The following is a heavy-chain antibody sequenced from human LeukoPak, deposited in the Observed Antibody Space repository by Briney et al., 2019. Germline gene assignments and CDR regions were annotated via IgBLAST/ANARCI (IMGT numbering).Heavy chain of an antibody. CDR1: GYSFTSYW. CDR3: AITGTTFDYGMDV. CDR2: IHPGDSDT. J-gene: IGHJ6*02. V-gene: IGHV5-51*01. D-gene: IGHD1-7*01. Sequence: GESLKISCKGSGYSFTSYWIGWVRQMPGKGLEWMGIIHPGDSDTRYSPSFQGQVTISADKSISTAYLQWSSLKASDTAMYYCAITGTTFDYGMDVWGQGTTVTVSS.